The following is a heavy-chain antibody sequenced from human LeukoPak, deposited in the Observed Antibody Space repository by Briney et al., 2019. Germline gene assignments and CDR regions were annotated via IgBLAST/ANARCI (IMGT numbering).Heavy chain of an antibody. D-gene: IGHD2-15*01. CDR2: IYYSGST. CDR3: ASQSMVVRGYY. CDR1: GSSISSSSYY. Sequence: SETPSLTCTVSGSSISSSSYYWGWIRQPPGKGLEWIGSIYYSGSTYYNPSLKSRVTISVDTSKNQFSLKLSSVTAADTAVYYCASQSMVVRGYYWGQGTLVTVSS. V-gene: IGHV4-39*01. J-gene: IGHJ4*02.